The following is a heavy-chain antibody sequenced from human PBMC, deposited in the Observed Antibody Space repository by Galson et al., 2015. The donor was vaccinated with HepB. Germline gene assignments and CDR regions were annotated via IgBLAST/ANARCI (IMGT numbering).Heavy chain of an antibody. CDR2: ISGSGGST. CDR3: VLTYTGGFFWFDP. J-gene: IGHJ5*02. D-gene: IGHD2-8*02. CDR1: GFTFRSSA. Sequence: SLRLSCAASGFTFRSSAMSWVRQAPGKGLEWVSAISGSGGSTSHADSVKGRFTISRDNSKNTLYLQMNSLRAEDTAVYYCVLTYTGGFFWFDPWGQGTLVTASS. V-gene: IGHV3-23*01.